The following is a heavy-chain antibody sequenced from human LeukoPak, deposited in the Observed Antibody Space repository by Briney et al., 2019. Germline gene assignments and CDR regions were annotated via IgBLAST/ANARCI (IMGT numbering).Heavy chain of an antibody. V-gene: IGHV3-30-3*01. Sequence: PGGSLRLSCAASGFTFSSYAMHWVRQAPGKGLEWVAVISYDGSNKYYADSVKSRFTISRDNSKNTLYLQMNSLRAEHTAVYYCAREVLPLPGRRGHLDYWGQGTLVTVSS. CDR3: AREVLPLPGRRGHLDY. CDR1: GFTFSSYA. J-gene: IGHJ4*02. CDR2: ISYDGSNK. D-gene: IGHD1-14*01.